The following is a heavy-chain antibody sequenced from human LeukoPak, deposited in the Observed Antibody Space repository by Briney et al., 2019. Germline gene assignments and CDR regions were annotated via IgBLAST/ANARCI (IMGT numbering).Heavy chain of an antibody. Sequence: GESLKISCKGSGYSFTSYWIGWVRQMPGKGLEWMGIIYPGDSDTRYSPSFQGQVTISADKSISTAYLQWSSLNASDTAMYYCARIREYYDFSSGYSGPQNWFDPWGQGTLVTVSS. CDR1: GYSFTSYW. D-gene: IGHD3-3*01. J-gene: IGHJ5*02. V-gene: IGHV5-51*01. CDR2: IYPGDSDT. CDR3: ARIREYYDFSSGYSGPQNWFDP.